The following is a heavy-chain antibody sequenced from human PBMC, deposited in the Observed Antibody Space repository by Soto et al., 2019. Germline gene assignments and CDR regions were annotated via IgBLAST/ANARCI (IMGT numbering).Heavy chain of an antibody. J-gene: IGHJ4*02. CDR3: ARAGSGYTYGWVDS. V-gene: IGHV4-30-4*01. Sequence: QVHLQESGPGLVKPSQTLSLTCTVSGDSISSGDYYWSWIRQPPGKGLEWIGYINYSGSAYSNPSLQSRFTISVDTSKNQFSLKVTSVTAADTALYYCARAGSGYTYGWVDSWGQGTLVTISS. CDR2: INYSGSA. D-gene: IGHD5-18*01. CDR1: GDSISSGDYY.